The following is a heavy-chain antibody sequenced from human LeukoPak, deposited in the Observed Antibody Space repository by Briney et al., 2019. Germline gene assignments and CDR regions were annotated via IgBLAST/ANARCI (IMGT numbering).Heavy chain of an antibody. CDR2: IYYSGST. CDR1: GGSISSSSYY. V-gene: IGHV4-39*07. D-gene: IGHD6-19*01. Sequence: SETLPLTCTVSGGSISSSSYYWGWIRQPPGKGLEWIGSIYYSGSTYYNPSLKSRVTISVDTSKNQFSLKLSSVTAADTAVYYCARDLKRLTSGWITAAAGDYWGQGTLVTVSS. CDR3: ARDLKRLTSGWITAAAGDY. J-gene: IGHJ4*02.